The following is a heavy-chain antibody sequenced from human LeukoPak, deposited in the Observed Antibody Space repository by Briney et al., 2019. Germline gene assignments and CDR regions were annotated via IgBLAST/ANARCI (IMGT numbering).Heavy chain of an antibody. CDR3: ATHSGSGYSDY. CDR2: IYTRGNT. V-gene: IGHV4-4*09. CDR1: GGSISSYY. Sequence: SETLSLTCTVSGGSISSYYWSWIRQTPRKGLEWIGYIYTRGNTNYNPSLKSRVTISVNTSKNQFFLKLTSVTAADTAVYYCATHSGSGYSDYWGQGTLVTVSS. D-gene: IGHD6-19*01. J-gene: IGHJ4*02.